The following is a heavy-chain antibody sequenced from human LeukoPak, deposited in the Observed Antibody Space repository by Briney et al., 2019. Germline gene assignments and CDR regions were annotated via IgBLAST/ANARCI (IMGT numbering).Heavy chain of an antibody. J-gene: IGHJ5*02. CDR3: ARGWITWVDP. D-gene: IGHD2-2*03. CDR1: GGSISRGSGY. V-gene: IGHV4-61*02. CDR2: IYTSGST. Sequence: SGTLSLTCTVSGGSISRGSGYWSWIRQPPGKGLEWIWRIYTSGSTHYNPSLNSRVTISVDTSKNQFSLKLSSVTAADTAVYYCARGWITWVDPGRRGTLVSVSS.